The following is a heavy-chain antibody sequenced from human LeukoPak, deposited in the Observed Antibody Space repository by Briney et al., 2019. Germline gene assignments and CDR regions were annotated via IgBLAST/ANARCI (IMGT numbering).Heavy chain of an antibody. Sequence: SVKVSCKASGFTFTSSAVQWVRQARGQRLEWIGWIVVGSGNTNYAQKLQGRVTMTTDTSTSTAYMELRSLRSDDTAVYYCARHSRHLYYYDSSGYYPHFDYWGQGTLVTVSS. CDR1: GFTFTSSA. CDR3: ARHSRHLYYYDSSGYYPHFDY. CDR2: IVVGSGNT. D-gene: IGHD3-22*01. J-gene: IGHJ4*02. V-gene: IGHV1-58*01.